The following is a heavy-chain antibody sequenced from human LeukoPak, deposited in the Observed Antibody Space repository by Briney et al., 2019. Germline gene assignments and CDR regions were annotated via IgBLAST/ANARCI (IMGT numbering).Heavy chain of an antibody. V-gene: IGHV4-38-2*02. CDR3: ARDGSYYRDWFDP. J-gene: IGHJ5*02. CDR2: IYHSGTT. D-gene: IGHD1-26*01. Sequence: SETLSLTCTVSGYSISTGYFWAWIRQTPGKGLEWIGSIYHSGTTYYNPSLKSRVTISVDTSENQFSLKLNSVTAADTAVYYCARDGSYYRDWFDPWGQGTLVTVS. CDR1: GYSISTGYF.